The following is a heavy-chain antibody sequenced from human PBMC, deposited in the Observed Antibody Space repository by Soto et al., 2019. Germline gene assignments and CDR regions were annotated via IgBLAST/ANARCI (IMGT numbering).Heavy chain of an antibody. J-gene: IGHJ5*02. V-gene: IGHV3-23*01. CDR1: GFTFSNYG. CDR3: AKAPSTDCNSGACSLRS. Sequence: EVQLLESGGGLVQPGGSLRLSCAASGFTFSNYGMSWVRQAPGKGLEWVSSISGGNTFYAGSVKGRFTIARDNSKNTLYLQMNRLTAEDMAVYYCAKAPSTDCNSGACSLRSWGPGTVVTVSS. D-gene: IGHD2-21*01. CDR2: SISGGNT.